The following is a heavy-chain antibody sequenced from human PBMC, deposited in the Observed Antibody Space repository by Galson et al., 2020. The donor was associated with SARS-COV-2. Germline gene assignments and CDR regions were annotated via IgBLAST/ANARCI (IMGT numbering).Heavy chain of an antibody. V-gene: IGHV4-59*01. D-gene: IGHD2-15*01. CDR3: TRGAVGCSGGRCYIHWFDP. CDR1: GGSISPYY. J-gene: IGHJ5*02. CDR2: LDYSGGT. Sequence: SETLSLTCSVSGGSISPYYWSWIRQPPGKGLEWIGSLDYSGGTSYNPSLKSRVTVSVDTSKNQFSLNLTSVTTVDTAVYYCTRGAVGCSGGRCYIHWFDPWGQGILVTVSP.